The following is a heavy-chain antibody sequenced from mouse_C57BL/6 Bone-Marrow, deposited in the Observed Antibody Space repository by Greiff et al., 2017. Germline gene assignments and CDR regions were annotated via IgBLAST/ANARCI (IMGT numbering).Heavy chain of an antibody. V-gene: IGHV14-3*01. D-gene: IGHD1-1*01. J-gene: IGHJ3*01. CDR1: GFNIKNTY. CDR3: APYYYDSSSWFAY. Sequence: DVKLVESVAELVRPGASVKLSCTASGFNIKNTYMHWVKQRPEQGLEWIGRIDPANGNTKYAPKFQGKATITADTSSNTAYLQLSSLTSEDTAIYYCAPYYYDSSSWFAYWGQGTLVTVSA. CDR2: IDPANGNT.